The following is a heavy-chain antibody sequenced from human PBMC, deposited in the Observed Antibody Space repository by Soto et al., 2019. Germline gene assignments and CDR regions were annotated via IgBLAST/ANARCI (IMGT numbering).Heavy chain of an antibody. CDR1: GFTHSNAR. D-gene: IGHD3-3*01. CDR3: TTVSPSHYDFWSGAGYYYYCMDV. J-gene: IGHJ6*02. CDR2: LKSKTDGGTT. V-gene: IGHV3-15*01. Sequence: AGSLRLSCAASGFTHSNARMTTALLAPGKALEWVRLLKSKTDGGTTDYAAPVKGRFTISRDDSKNTLYLQMNSLKTEDTAVYYCTTVSPSHYDFWSGAGYYYYCMDVWAQGTTVTVSS.